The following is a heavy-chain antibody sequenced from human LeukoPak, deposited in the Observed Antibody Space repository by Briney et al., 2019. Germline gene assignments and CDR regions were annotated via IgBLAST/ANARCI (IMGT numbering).Heavy chain of an antibody. CDR2: IYTSGST. V-gene: IGHV4-4*07. D-gene: IGHD6-19*01. Sequence: SETLSLTCTVSGGSISSYYWSWIRQPAGKGLEWIGRIYTSGSTNYNPSLKSRVTMSVDTSKNQFSLKLSSVTAADTAVYYCARSGWYSSQGYYYGMDVWGQGTTVTVSS. J-gene: IGHJ6*01. CDR1: GGSISSYY. CDR3: ARSGWYSSQGYYYGMDV.